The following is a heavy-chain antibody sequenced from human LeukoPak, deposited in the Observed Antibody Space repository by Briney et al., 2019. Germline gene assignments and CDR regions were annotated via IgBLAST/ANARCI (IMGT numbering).Heavy chain of an antibody. CDR3: ARVMSFEYSSSWYDPRNFDY. CDR1: GFTFSSYW. V-gene: IGHV3-7*01. J-gene: IGHJ4*02. D-gene: IGHD6-13*01. CDR2: IKQDGSEK. Sequence: GGSLRLSCAASGFTFSSYWMSWVRQAPGKGLEWVANIKQDGSEKYYVDSVKGRFTISRDNAKNSLYLQMNSLRAEDTAVYYCARVMSFEYSSSWYDPRNFDYWGQGTLVTVSS.